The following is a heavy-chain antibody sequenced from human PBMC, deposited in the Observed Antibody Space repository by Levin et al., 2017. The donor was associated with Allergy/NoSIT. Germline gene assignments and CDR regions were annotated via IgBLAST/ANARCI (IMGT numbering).Heavy chain of an antibody. CDR2: ISGSGGST. Sequence: GGSLRLSCAASGFTFSSYAMSWVRQAPGKGLEWVSAISGSGGSTYYADSVKGRFTISRDNSKNTLYLQMNSLRAEDTAVYYCAKDRNKFLVVGTLEDYWGQGTLVTVSS. CDR1: GFTFSSYA. V-gene: IGHV3-23*01. CDR3: AKDRNKFLVVGTLEDY. D-gene: IGHD2-2*01. J-gene: IGHJ4*02.